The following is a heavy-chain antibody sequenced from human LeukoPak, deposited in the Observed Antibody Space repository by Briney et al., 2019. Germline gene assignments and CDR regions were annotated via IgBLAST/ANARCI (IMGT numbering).Heavy chain of an antibody. CDR1: GGTFSSYA. V-gene: IGHV1-69*05. D-gene: IGHD2-2*01. CDR2: IIPIFGTA. CDR3: AIPGGYCSSTSCADAFDI. J-gene: IGHJ3*02. Sequence: ASVKVSCKASGGTFSSYAISWVRQAPGQGLEWMGRIIPIFGTANYAQKFQGRVTITTDESTSTAYMELSSLRSEDTAVYYCAIPGGYCSSTSCADAFDIWGQGTMVTVSS.